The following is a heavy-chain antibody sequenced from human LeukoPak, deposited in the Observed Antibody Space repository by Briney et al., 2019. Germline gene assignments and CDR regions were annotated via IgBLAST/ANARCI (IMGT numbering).Heavy chain of an antibody. V-gene: IGHV4-59*08. CDR3: ARHTYYYYGMDV. Sequence: SETLSLTCTVSGGSISSYYWSWIRQPPGKGLEWIGYIYYSGSTNYNPSLKSRVTISVDTSKNQFSLKLSSVTAADTAVNYCARHTYYYYGMDVWGQGTTVTVSS. CDR1: GGSISSYY. CDR2: IYYSGST. J-gene: IGHJ6*02.